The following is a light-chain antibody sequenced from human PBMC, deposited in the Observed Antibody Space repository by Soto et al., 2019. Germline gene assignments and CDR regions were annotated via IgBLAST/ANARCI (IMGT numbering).Light chain of an antibody. CDR1: QNIYGW. CDR3: QQYNSYPWT. V-gene: IGKV1-5*01. CDR2: DAS. J-gene: IGKJ1*01. Sequence: DIQMTQSPSTLSASVGDRVTITCRATQNIYGWLAWYQQKSGKAPKLLIYDASSLESGVPSRFSGSGFVTEFTVTISSLQPDDFATYYCQQYNSYPWTFGQGTKVEVK.